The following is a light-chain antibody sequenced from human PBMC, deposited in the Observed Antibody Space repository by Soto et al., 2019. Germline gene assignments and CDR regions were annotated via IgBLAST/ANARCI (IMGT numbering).Light chain of an antibody. CDR1: SSNIGSNF. Sequence: QSVLTQPPSASGTPGQRVTISCSGSSSNIGSNFVSWYQQLPGKAPKLLIYNDNQRPSGVPDRFSGSKSGTSASLAISGLRSEDEADYYCAAWDDSLRGTVFAGGTQLTVL. J-gene: IGLJ7*01. CDR3: AAWDDSLRGTV. V-gene: IGLV1-47*02. CDR2: NDN.